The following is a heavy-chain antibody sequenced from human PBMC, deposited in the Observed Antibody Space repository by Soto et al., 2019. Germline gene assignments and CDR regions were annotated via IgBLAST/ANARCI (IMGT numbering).Heavy chain of an antibody. V-gene: IGHV3-53*04. CDR1: GFTVSSNY. CDR2: IYSGGST. J-gene: IGHJ6*03. Sequence: GSLRLSCAASGFTVSSNYMSWVRQAPGKGLEWVSVIYSGGSTYYADSVKGRFTISRHNSKNTLYLQMNSLRAEDTAVYYCARNMAYYYYYMDVWGKGTTVTVSS. CDR3: ARNMAYYYYYMDV.